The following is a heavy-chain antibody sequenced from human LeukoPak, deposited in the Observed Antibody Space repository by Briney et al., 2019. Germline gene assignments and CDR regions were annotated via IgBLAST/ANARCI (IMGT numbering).Heavy chain of an antibody. Sequence: GRSLRLSCAASGFTFSSYAMHWVRQAPGKGLEWVAVISYDGSNKYYADSVKGRFTISRDNSKNTLYLQMNSLRAEDTAVYYCARDSKTAWFDPWGQGTLVTVSS. CDR3: ARDSKTAWFDP. CDR1: GFTFSSYA. J-gene: IGHJ5*02. CDR2: ISYDGSNK. V-gene: IGHV3-30-3*01.